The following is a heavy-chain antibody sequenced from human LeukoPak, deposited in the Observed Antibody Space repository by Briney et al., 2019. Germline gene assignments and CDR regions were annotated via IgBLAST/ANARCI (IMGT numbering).Heavy chain of an antibody. CDR1: GFTSSSHD. CDR2: ISSRSSTI. V-gene: IGHV3-48*04. J-gene: IGHJ3*02. D-gene: IGHD3-10*01. Sequence: PGGSLRLSCAASGFTSSSHDMNWVRQAPGKGLEWVSFISSRSSTIYYADSVKGRFTISRDDTKNSLYLQMTSLRAEDTAVYYCARDYYGSGSYATAFDIWGQGTMVTVSS. CDR3: ARDYYGSGSYATAFDI.